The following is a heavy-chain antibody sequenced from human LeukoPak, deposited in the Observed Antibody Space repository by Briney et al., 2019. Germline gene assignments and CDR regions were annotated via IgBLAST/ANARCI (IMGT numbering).Heavy chain of an antibody. V-gene: IGHV4-39*01. D-gene: IGHD3-10*01. Sequence: GSLRLSCAASGFTFSNYWVHWVRQAPGKGLEWIGSIYYSGTTYYNPSLKSRVTISVDTSKNQFSLKLSSVTAADTAVYYCARLGNYYGSGTYWDSWGQGTLVTVSS. CDR1: GFTFSNYW. CDR3: ARLGNYYGSGTYWDS. J-gene: IGHJ4*02. CDR2: IYYSGTT.